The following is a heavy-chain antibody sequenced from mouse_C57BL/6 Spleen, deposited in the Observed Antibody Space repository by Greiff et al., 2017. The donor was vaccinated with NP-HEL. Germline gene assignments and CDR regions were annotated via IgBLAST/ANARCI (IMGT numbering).Heavy chain of an antibody. CDR3: ARAYYGSSYWYFDV. J-gene: IGHJ1*03. D-gene: IGHD1-1*01. CDR2: INPNNGGT. CDR1: GYTFTDSN. Sequence: LQQSGPELVKPGASVKMSCKASGYTFTDSNMHWVKQSHGKSLEWIGYINPNNGGTSYNQKFKGKATLTVNKSSSTAYMELRSLTSEDSAVYYCARAYYGSSYWYFDVWGTGTTVTVSS. V-gene: IGHV1-22*01.